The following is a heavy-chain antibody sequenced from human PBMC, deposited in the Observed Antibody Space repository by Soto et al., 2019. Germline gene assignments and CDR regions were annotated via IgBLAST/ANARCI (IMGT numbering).Heavy chain of an antibody. Sequence: QVQLVQSGAEVKKPGASVKVSCKASGYTFTSYDINWVRQATGQGLEWMGWMNPNSGNTGYAQKFQGRVTMTKNTSISTAYMELSSLRSEDTAVYYCARERSAACTGWFDPWGQGTLVTVSS. CDR3: ARERSAACTGWFDP. CDR2: MNPNSGNT. J-gene: IGHJ5*02. D-gene: IGHD6-13*01. CDR1: GYTFTSYD. V-gene: IGHV1-8*01.